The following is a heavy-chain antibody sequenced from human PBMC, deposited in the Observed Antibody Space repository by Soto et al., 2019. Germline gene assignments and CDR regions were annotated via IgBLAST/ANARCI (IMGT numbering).Heavy chain of an antibody. V-gene: IGHV3-30*18. CDR3: AKALGELSPESYDH. CDR2: ILYDGSNQ. Sequence: ESGGGVVQPGRSLRLSCAASGFTFSSYNMHWVRQAPGKGLEWVAIILYDGSNQYYADSVKGRFTISRDNSKNTLYLEMNSLRVDDTAVYYCAKALGELSPESYDHWGQGVLVTVS. CDR1: GFTFSSYN. J-gene: IGHJ4*02. D-gene: IGHD3-10*01.